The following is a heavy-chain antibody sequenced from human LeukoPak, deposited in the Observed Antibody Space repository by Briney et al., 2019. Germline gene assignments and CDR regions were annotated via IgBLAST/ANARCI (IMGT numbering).Heavy chain of an antibody. CDR1: GFTFSNNW. CDR3: AKESGGGGQGFDY. V-gene: IGHV3-74*01. J-gene: IGHJ4*02. D-gene: IGHD2-15*01. CDR2: LDSDGSNA. Sequence: GGSLRLSCAASGFTFSNNWMHWVRHTPGKGLVWVSRLDSDGSNARYADSVKGRFTISRDNAKTTLYLQMNSLRVEDTAVYYCAKESGGGGQGFDYWGQGTLVTVSS.